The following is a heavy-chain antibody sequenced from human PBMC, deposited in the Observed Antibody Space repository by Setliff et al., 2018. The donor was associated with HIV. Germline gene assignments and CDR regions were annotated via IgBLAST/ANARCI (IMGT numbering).Heavy chain of an antibody. V-gene: IGHV1-2*02. J-gene: IGHJ4*01. Sequence: ASVKVSCKASGYIFTGYYIHWIRPAPGQGLECVGWINPNSGGTNYAQKFQGRVTMTRDRSISTAYMELNRLTSDDTAIYYCARGTEYYYDISGYPPHYWGQGTLVTVSS. D-gene: IGHD3-22*01. CDR1: GYIFTGYY. CDR2: INPNSGGT. CDR3: ARGTEYYYDISGYPPHY.